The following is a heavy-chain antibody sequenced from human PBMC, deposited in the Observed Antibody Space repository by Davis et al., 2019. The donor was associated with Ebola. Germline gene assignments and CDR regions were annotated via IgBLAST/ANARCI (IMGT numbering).Heavy chain of an antibody. D-gene: IGHD4-11*01. CDR3: ARGGSNYPWYYGMDV. CDR1: GYTFTSYY. Sequence: SVKVSCKASGYTFTSYYMHWVRQAPGQGLEWMGGIIPIFGTANYAQKFQGRVTITADKSTSTAYMELSSLRSEDTAVYYCARGGSNYPWYYGMDVWGQGTTVTVSS. V-gene: IGHV1-69*06. J-gene: IGHJ6*02. CDR2: IIPIFGTA.